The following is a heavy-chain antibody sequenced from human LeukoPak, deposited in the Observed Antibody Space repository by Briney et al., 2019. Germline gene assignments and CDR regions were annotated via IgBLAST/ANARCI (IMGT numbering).Heavy chain of an antibody. V-gene: IGHV1-58*02. CDR2: IVVGSGNT. D-gene: IGHD3-9*01. CDR1: GFTFTSSA. Sequence: ASVKVSCKASGFTFTSSAMQWVRQARRQRLEWIGWIVVGSGNTNYAQKFQERVTITRDMSTSTAYMELSSLRSGDTAVYYCAGGFRTLLTTYYFDYWAQGTLVTVSS. CDR3: AGGFRTLLTTYYFDY. J-gene: IGHJ4*02.